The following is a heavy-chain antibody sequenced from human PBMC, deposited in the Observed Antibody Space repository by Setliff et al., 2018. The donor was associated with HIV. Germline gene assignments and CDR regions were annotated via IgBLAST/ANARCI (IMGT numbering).Heavy chain of an antibody. CDR2: IYVNGKA. CDR1: GASMNSYY. Sequence: PSETLSLTCNISGASMNSYYWSWVRQSAGQELEWIGRIYVNGKANYNPSLKSRVTMPVGKSKSQFSLRLRSVTAADTAVYYCVRERRWLQEYYYYMDVWGNGTTVTVSS. V-gene: IGHV4-4*07. CDR3: VRERRWLQEYYYYMDV. J-gene: IGHJ6*04. D-gene: IGHD3-16*01.